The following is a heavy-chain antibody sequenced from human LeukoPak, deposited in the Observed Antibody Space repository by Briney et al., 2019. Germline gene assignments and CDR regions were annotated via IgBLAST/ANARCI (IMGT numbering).Heavy chain of an antibody. D-gene: IGHD3-3*01. J-gene: IGHJ6*03. CDR1: GFTFSSYS. CDR3: AFSIWSGYYNPYYYMDV. Sequence: GGSLRLSCAASGFTFSSYSMNWVRQAPGKGLEWVSSISSSSSYIYYADSVKGRFTISRDNAKNSLYLQMNSLRAEDTAVYYCAFSIWSGYYNPYYYMDVWGKGTTVTVSS. CDR2: ISSSSSYI. V-gene: IGHV3-21*01.